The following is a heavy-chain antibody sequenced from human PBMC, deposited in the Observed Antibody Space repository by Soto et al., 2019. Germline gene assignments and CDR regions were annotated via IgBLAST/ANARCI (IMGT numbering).Heavy chain of an antibody. CDR2: IYWDDDK. D-gene: IGHD3-22*01. CDR1: GFSLSTSGVG. J-gene: IGHJ4*02. V-gene: IGHV2-5*02. CDR3: AHDYYDSVGSY. Sequence: QITLKESGPTLVKPTETLTLTCTFSGFSLSTSGVGVNWIRQPPGKALEWLALIYWDDDKRYSPSLKSRLTITKDTYKNQVVLKMTNMDPVDTATYYCAHDYYDSVGSYWGQGTLVTVSS.